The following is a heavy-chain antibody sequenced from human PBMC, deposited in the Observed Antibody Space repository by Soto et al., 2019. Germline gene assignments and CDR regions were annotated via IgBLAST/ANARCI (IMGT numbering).Heavy chain of an antibody. CDR1: GCTFNSYW. J-gene: IGHJ6*03. CDR2: INGDGSST. Sequence: EVQLVESGGGLVQPGGSLRLSCAASGCTFNSYWMHWVRQAPGKGLVWVSRINGDGSSTNYADSVKGRFTVSRDNAKNTVYLHMNSLRGEDTAVYYCARGARGLYYMDVWGKGTTVTVSS. CDR3: ARGARGLYYMDV. V-gene: IGHV3-74*01.